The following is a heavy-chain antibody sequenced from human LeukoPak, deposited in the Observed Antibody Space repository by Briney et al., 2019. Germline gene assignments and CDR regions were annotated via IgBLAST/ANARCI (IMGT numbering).Heavy chain of an antibody. D-gene: IGHD3-10*01. CDR1: GFTFNNYW. CDR3: ARGPYMVRGVINY. CDR2: INRDGSRT. V-gene: IGHV3-74*01. Sequence: PGGSLRLSCAASGFTFNNYWMHWVRQVPGKGLVWVSRINRDGSRTNYVDSAKGRFTISRDNAKNTLFLQMNSLGAEDSAVYYCARGPYMVRGVINYWGQGTLVTVSS. J-gene: IGHJ4*02.